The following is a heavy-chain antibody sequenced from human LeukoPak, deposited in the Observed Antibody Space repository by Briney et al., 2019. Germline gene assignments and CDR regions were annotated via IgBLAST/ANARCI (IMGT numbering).Heavy chain of an antibody. CDR1: GGTFSRYA. CDR3: ARVPSSGYYRHFDY. V-gene: IGHV1-69*05. CDR2: IIPIFGTA. D-gene: IGHD3-22*01. Sequence: SXKVSCKASGGTFSRYAISWVRQAPGQGVEGMGGIIPIFGTANYEQKLQGRVTITTDESTSTAYMELSSLRSEDTAVYYCARVPSSGYYRHFDYWGQGTLVTVSS. J-gene: IGHJ4*02.